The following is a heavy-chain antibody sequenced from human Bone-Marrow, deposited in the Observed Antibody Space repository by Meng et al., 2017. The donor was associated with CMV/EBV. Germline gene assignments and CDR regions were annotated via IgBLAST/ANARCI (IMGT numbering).Heavy chain of an antibody. J-gene: IGHJ4*02. CDR3: ARDYEYVWGTLGY. D-gene: IGHD3-16*01. CDR2: IHHSGST. Sequence: SETLSLTCTVSGISISSGYYWGWIRQPPGKGLEWIGGIHHSGSTYHNPSLKSRLTISIDTSSNQFSLKLRSVTAADTAVYYCARDYEYVWGTLGYWGEGTLVTVSS. CDR1: GISISSGYY. V-gene: IGHV4-38-2*02.